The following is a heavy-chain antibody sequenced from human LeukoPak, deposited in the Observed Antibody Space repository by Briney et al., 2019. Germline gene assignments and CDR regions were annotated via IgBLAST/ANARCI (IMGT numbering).Heavy chain of an antibody. CDR3: ARVGRAPNYDFWSGSMYYFDY. V-gene: IGHV4-61*02. J-gene: IGHJ4*02. CDR2: IYTSGST. CDR1: GGSISSGSYY. Sequence: SETLSLTCTVSGGSISSGSYYWSWIRQPAGKGLEWIGRIYTSGSTNYTPSLKSRVTISVATSKNQFSLKLSSVTAADTAVYYCARVGRAPNYDFWSGSMYYFDYWGQGTLVTVSS. D-gene: IGHD3-3*01.